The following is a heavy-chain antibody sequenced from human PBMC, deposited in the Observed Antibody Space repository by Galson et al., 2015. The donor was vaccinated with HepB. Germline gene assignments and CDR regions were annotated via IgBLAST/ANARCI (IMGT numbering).Heavy chain of an antibody. CDR2: IYPGDSET. D-gene: IGHD3-3*02. Sequence: QSGAEVKKPGESLKISCKGSGYTFTSCWIGWVRQMPGKGLEWMGIIYPGDSETRYSPSFEGQVTISADKSISTAYLQWSSLKASDTAMYYCARHHLWAKVTEAPFDYWGQGTLVTVSS. CDR1: GYTFTSCW. V-gene: IGHV5-51*01. CDR3: ARHHLWAKVTEAPFDY. J-gene: IGHJ4*02.